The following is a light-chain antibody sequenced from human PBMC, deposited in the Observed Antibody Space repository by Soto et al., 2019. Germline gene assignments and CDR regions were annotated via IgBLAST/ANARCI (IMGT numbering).Light chain of an antibody. Sequence: DSQMSQSPSTLSASVGDRVTITCRASQSISSWLAWYQQKPGKAPKLLIYKASSLESGVPSRFSGSGSGTEFTLTISSLQPDDFATYYCQQYNSYSRTFGQATK. CDR2: KAS. V-gene: IGKV1-5*03. CDR3: QQYNSYSRT. CDR1: QSISSW. J-gene: IGKJ1*01.